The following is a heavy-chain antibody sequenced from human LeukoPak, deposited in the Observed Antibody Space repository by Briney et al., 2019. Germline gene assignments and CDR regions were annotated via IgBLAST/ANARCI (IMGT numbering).Heavy chain of an antibody. Sequence: PGGSLRLSCAASGFTFSSYWMHWVRQAPGKGLVWVSRINSDGSSTSYADSVKGRFTISRDNAKNTLYLQMNSLRAEDTAVYYCATMIVGATNDALDIWGQGTMVTVSS. CDR3: ATMIVGATNDALDI. J-gene: IGHJ3*02. CDR2: INSDGSST. CDR1: GFTFSSYW. V-gene: IGHV3-74*01. D-gene: IGHD1-26*01.